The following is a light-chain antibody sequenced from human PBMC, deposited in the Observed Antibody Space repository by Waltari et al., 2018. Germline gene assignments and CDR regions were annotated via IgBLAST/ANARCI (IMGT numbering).Light chain of an antibody. CDR3: SSYAGGSLFV. Sequence: SALTQPRSVSGSPGQSVTISCTGSNSDIGAYNYVSWYQQHPGRAPKLMIYDVNKRPSGVPRRFSGSKSGNTASLTISGLQAEDETDYYCSSYAGGSLFVFG. V-gene: IGLV2-11*01. CDR2: DVN. CDR1: NSDIGAYNY. J-gene: IGLJ1*01.